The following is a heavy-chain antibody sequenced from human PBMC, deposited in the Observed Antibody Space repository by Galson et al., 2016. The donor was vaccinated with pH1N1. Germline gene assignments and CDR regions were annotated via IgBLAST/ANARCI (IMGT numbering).Heavy chain of an antibody. V-gene: IGHV4-31*03. CDR2: VYYSGST. D-gene: IGHD1-26*01. Sequence: LSLTCTVSGGSISSGSSYWSWIRQHPGKGLEWLGYVYYSGSTCYNPSLKSRLTISVDTSKNQFSLKLRSVTAADTAVYYCARDYRELLGDGFDIWGQGTTVTVSA. CDR3: ARDYRELLGDGFDI. CDR1: GGSISSGSSY. J-gene: IGHJ3*02.